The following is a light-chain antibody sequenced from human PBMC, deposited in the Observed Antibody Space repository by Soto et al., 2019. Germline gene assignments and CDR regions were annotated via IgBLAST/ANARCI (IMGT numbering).Light chain of an antibody. CDR2: EVN. Sequence: QSVLTQPPSASGSPGQSVTISCTGTRGDVGAYNYVSWYQQYPGRAPKLVIFEVNKRPSGVPDRFSGSKSGITASLTVSGHQAEDEADYYCCSYAGSNNYVFGTGTKLTVL. V-gene: IGLV2-8*01. CDR3: CSYAGSNNYV. J-gene: IGLJ1*01. CDR1: RGDVGAYNY.